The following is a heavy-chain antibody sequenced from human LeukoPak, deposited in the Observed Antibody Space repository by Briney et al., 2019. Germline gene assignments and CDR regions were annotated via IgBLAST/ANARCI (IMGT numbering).Heavy chain of an antibody. CDR3: ARDPTTVTKGLDI. Sequence: SGTLSLTCTVCGGSGCSHYWSWMPPPPGNGRGGIPYITYIGRTNYSRSRKSPLTISVHTSKNQSCLKPSSLTAADAAIYFCARDPTTVTKGLDIWGQGTMVTVSS. V-gene: IGHV4-59*02. CDR1: GGSGCSHY. J-gene: IGHJ3*02. D-gene: IGHD4-11*01. CDR2: ITYIGRT.